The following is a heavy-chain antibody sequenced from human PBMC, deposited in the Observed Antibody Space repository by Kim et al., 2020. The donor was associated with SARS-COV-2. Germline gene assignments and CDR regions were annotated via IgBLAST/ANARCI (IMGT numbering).Heavy chain of an antibody. Sequence: GGSLRLSCAASGFTFSSYWMHWVRQAPGKGLVWVSLIGPDGSGANYADSVKGRFTISRDNAKNTLYLQMTSLRGEDTAVYYCAKRGGPGWLAYWGQGSL. CDR3: AKRGGPGWLAY. J-gene: IGHJ4*02. CDR1: GFTFSSYW. CDR2: IGPDGSGA. D-gene: IGHD2-15*01. V-gene: IGHV3-74*01.